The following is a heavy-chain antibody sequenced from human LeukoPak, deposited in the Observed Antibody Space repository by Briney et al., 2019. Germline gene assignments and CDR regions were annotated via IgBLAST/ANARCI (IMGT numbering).Heavy chain of an antibody. Sequence: SETLSLTCTVSDDSTRYYVWSWIRQPPGMGLEWLGNIYDKGGTTYNPSLQSRVSISQDTPKRHFSLHLRSVTTADTAVYYCARTVAGSLRLGTPGHYFDFWGQGTLVTVSS. D-gene: IGHD3-16*01. CDR1: DDSTRYYV. J-gene: IGHJ4*02. V-gene: IGHV4-59*01. CDR2: IYDKGGT. CDR3: ARTVAGSLRLGTPGHYFDF.